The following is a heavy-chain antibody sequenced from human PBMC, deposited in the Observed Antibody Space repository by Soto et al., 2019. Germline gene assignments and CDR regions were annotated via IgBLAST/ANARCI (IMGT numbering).Heavy chain of an antibody. V-gene: IGHV5-10-1*01. D-gene: IGHD3-22*01. J-gene: IGHJ6*02. CDR2: IDPSDSYT. CDR3: ASATIIEEGYYYYGMDC. CDR1: GYSFTSYW. Sequence: GESLKISCKGSGYSFTSYWISWVRQMPGKGLEWMGRIDPSDSYTNYSPSFQGHVTISADKSISTAYLQWSSLKASDTAMYYCASATIIEEGYYYYGMDCWGQGTTVTVSS.